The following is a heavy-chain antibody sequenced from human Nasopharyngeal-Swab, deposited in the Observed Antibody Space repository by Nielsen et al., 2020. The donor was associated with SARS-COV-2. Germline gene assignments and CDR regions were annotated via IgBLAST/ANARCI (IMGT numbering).Heavy chain of an antibody. Sequence: SETLSLTCSVSGYFLSSGYYWNWIRQTPGKGLEWIGYIDYRGSSSYSPSLKSRVTMSVDTSKNQFSLKLNSVTAADTAVYYCARDTAYIPSGLDPWGQGTLVTVSS. CDR2: IDYRGSS. J-gene: IGHJ5*02. V-gene: IGHV4-38-2*02. D-gene: IGHD1-1*01. CDR1: GYFLSSGYY. CDR3: ARDTAYIPSGLDP.